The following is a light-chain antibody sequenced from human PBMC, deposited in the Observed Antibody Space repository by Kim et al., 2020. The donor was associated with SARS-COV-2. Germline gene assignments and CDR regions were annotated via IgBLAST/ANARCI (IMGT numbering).Light chain of an antibody. Sequence: RVTISCTGSSSNIGSNAVTWFQQLPGTAPKLLIYSNSQRPSGVPGRFSGSKSGTSASLAISGLQSEDEADYYCAAWDDSLNGHVLFGGGTQLTVL. CDR1: SSNIGSNA. V-gene: IGLV1-44*01. CDR2: SNS. J-gene: IGLJ2*01. CDR3: AAWDDSLNGHVL.